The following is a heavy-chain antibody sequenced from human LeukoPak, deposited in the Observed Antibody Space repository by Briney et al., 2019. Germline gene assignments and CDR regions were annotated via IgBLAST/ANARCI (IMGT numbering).Heavy chain of an antibody. CDR1: GGSISSGGYS. CDR3: ARGTAHYFDY. CDR2: IYHSGST. V-gene: IGHV4-30-2*01. J-gene: IGHJ4*02. D-gene: IGHD5-18*01. Sequence: KSSETLSLTCAVSGGSISSGGYSWSWIRQPPGKGLEWIGYIYHSGSTYYNPSLKSRVTISVDRSKNQFSLKLSSVTAADTAVYYCARGTAHYFDYWGQGTLVTVSS.